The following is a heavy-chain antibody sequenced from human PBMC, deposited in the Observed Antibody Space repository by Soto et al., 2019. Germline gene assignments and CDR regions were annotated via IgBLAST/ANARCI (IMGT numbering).Heavy chain of an antibody. CDR3: AKSRLSVRGVILPRSLDY. Sequence: GGSLRLSCAASGFTFSSYAMSWVRQAPGKGLEWVSAISGSGGSTYYADSVKGRFTISRDNSKNTLYLQMNSLRAEDTAVYYCAKSRLSVRGVILPRSLDYWGQGTLVTVSS. CDR1: GFTFSSYA. D-gene: IGHD3-10*01. V-gene: IGHV3-23*01. CDR2: ISGSGGST. J-gene: IGHJ4*02.